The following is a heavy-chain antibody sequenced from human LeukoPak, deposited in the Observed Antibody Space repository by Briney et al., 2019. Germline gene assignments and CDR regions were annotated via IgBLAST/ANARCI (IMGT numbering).Heavy chain of an antibody. Sequence: SGGSLRLSCAASGFTFSSYAMHWVRQAPGKGLEYVSAISSNGGSTYYANSVKGRFTISRDNSKNTLYLQMGSLRAEDMAVYYCARDSGEHWGQGTLVTVSS. J-gene: IGHJ1*01. CDR3: ARDSGEH. V-gene: IGHV3-64*01. D-gene: IGHD3-10*01. CDR2: ISSNGGST. CDR1: GFTFSSYA.